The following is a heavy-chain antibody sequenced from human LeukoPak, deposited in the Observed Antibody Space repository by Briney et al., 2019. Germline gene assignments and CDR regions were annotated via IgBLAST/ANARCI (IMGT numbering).Heavy chain of an antibody. V-gene: IGHV3-7*01. Sequence: TGGSLRLSCVASGFNFSRHWMSWVRQDPGKGLEWVANIKDDGNEQYYVDSVRGRFTIFRDNANNSLYLQMNSLRVEDTAIYYCARDPYFDAFDMWVQGTMVTVSS. CDR3: ARDPYFDAFDM. J-gene: IGHJ3*02. D-gene: IGHD3-3*01. CDR2: IKDDGNEQ. CDR1: GFNFSRHW.